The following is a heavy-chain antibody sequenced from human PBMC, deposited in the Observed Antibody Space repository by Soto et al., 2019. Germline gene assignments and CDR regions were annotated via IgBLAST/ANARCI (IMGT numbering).Heavy chain of an antibody. CDR3: AENGQLPYDCYGMDV. CDR1: GYTFTRYG. V-gene: IGHV1-18*01. CDR2: ISGYNGDT. D-gene: IGHD1-1*01. Sequence: QGQLVQSGPEVKKPGASVKVSCKASGYTFTRYGISWVRQAPGQGLEWMGWISGYNGDTNYAQKVQGRVTMTIDTSTRTAYMELRSLTSDDTAIYYCAENGQLPYDCYGMDVWGQGTTVPVS. J-gene: IGHJ6*02.